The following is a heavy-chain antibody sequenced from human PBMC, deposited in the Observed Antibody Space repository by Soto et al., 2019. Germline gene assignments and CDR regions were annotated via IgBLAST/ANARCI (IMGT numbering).Heavy chain of an antibody. CDR2: IYLSGTT. V-gene: IGHV4-4*07. D-gene: IGHD6-6*01. CDR1: GGSISSFL. CDR3: ARSPSTSSIGTFDI. J-gene: IGHJ3*02. Sequence: QVQLQESGPGLVKPSETLSLTCTVSGGSISSFLWNWIRLSAGQGLEWIGRIYLSGTTTYNPSLQSRVTMSIDTSKNQFSLKLNSLTAADTAVYFCARSPSTSSIGTFDIWGQGTKVTVSS.